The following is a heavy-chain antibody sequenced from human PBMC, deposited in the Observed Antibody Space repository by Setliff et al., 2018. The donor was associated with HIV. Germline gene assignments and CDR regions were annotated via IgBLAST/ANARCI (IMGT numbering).Heavy chain of an antibody. D-gene: IGHD1-20*01. Sequence: PSETLSLTCVVSDDSFSNYDWTWIRQSPGKALEWIGYISSSGTTNYNPSLRSRVTISMETSNTRFSLWLRSATAADTATYFCATGRRYGLFNPWGQGTLVTVSS. J-gene: IGHJ5*02. CDR2: ISSSGTT. V-gene: IGHV4-4*09. CDR1: DDSFSNYD. CDR3: ATGRRYGLFNP.